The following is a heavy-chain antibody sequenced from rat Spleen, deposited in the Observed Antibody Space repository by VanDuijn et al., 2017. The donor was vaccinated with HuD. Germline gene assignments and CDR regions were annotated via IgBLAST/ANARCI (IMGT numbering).Heavy chain of an antibody. D-gene: IGHD1-1*01. Sequence: QVQLKESGPGLVQPSQTLSLTCTVPGFSLINYTVHWFRQPTGKGLEWMGIIWTGGNTDYNSALKSRLSISRDTSKSQIFLKMNSLQAEDMATYYCARESYYSASYFFDYWGQGVMVSVSS. CDR1: GFSLINYT. V-gene: IGHV2-30*01. J-gene: IGHJ2*01. CDR3: ARESYYSASYFFDY. CDR2: IWTGGNT.